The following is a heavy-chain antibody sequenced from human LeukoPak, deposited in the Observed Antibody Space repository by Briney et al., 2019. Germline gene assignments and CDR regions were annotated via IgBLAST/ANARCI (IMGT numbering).Heavy chain of an antibody. Sequence: SETLSLTCSVSGGSISSYYWSWIRQPPGKGLKWIGYIYYSGSTNYTPSLKSRVTISLDTSRNQFSLKLRSVTAADTAVYYCARDRNYYDSSFQHWGQGTLVTVSS. CDR3: ARDRNYYDSSFQH. J-gene: IGHJ1*01. CDR1: GGSISSYY. CDR2: IYYSGST. D-gene: IGHD3-22*01. V-gene: IGHV4-59*01.